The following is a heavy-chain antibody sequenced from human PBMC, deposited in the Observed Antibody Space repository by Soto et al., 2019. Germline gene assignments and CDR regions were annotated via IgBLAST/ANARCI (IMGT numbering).Heavy chain of an antibody. CDR1: GFTFSTFG. Sequence: GGSLRLSCAASGFTFSTFGIHWVRQAPGKGLEWVAVISHDGRSKFYGDSVKGRFTISRDNSKNMLSLQMNNLKPEDTAVYYCAKGRGYCDSSSCYLGHSFDMWGQGTMVTVSS. D-gene: IGHD2-2*01. J-gene: IGHJ3*02. V-gene: IGHV3-30*18. CDR2: ISHDGRSK. CDR3: AKGRGYCDSSSCYLGHSFDM.